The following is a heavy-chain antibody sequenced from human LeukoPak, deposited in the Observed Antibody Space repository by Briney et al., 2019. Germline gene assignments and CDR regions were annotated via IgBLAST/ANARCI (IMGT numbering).Heavy chain of an antibody. CDR1: GYTFTSYD. D-gene: IGHD1-26*01. CDR2: MNPNRGNT. J-gene: IGHJ3*02. Sequence: ASVKVSCKASGYTFTSYDIHWVRQATGQGLEWMGWMNPNRGNTGYAQKFQGRVTMTRNTSISTAYMELSSLRSEDTAVYYCARDLWGGARAAFDIWGQGTMVTVSS. V-gene: IGHV1-8*01. CDR3: ARDLWGGARAAFDI.